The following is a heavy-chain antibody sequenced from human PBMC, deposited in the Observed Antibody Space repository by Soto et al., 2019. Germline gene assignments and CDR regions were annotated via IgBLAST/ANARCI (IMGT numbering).Heavy chain of an antibody. J-gene: IGHJ4*02. Sequence: QVQLVQSGAEVKKPGASVRLSCKPSGYTFSTFGITWVRQAPGQGLEWMGWINTDNGDTTYAKNFQGRVTMTTDTSTNTAYMELRSLRYDDTGVYYCARVVTAPGTGEIDKWGQGTPVTVSS. V-gene: IGHV1-18*01. D-gene: IGHD3-10*01. CDR1: GYTFSTFG. CDR2: INTDNGDT. CDR3: ARVVTAPGTGEIDK.